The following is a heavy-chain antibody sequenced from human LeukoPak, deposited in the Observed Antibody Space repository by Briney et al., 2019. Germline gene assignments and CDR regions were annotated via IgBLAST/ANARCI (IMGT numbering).Heavy chain of an antibody. CDR1: GGTFSSYT. V-gene: IGHV1-69*02. CDR3: ATHYSSTSWGY. D-gene: IGHD2-2*01. Sequence: SVKVSCKASGGTFSSYTISWVRQAPGQGLEWMGRIIPILGIANYAQKFQGRVTITADKSTSAAYMELSSLRSEDTAVYYCATHYSSTSWGYWGQGTLVTVSS. J-gene: IGHJ4*02. CDR2: IIPILGIA.